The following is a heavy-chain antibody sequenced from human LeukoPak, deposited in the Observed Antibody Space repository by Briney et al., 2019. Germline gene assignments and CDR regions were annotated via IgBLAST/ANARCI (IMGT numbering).Heavy chain of an antibody. V-gene: IGHV3-30*02. CDR3: AKDLGTTGTPDY. D-gene: IGHD1-1*01. CDR2: IRYDGSNK. Sequence: GGSPRLSCAASGFTFSSYGMHWVRQAPGKGLEWVAFIRYDGSNKYYADSVKGRFTISRDNSKNTLYLQMNSLRAEDTAVYYCAKDLGTTGTPDYWGQGTLVTVSS. J-gene: IGHJ4*02. CDR1: GFTFSSYG.